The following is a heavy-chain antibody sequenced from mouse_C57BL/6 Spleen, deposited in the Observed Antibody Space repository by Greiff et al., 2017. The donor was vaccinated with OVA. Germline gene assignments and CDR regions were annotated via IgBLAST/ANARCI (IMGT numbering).Heavy chain of an antibody. Sequence: QVQLQQPGAELVKPGASVKLSCKASGYTFTSYWMQWVKQRPGQGLEWIGEIDPSDSYTNYNQKFKGKATLTVDTSSSAAYMQLSSLTSEDSAVYYGARYGTWYFDVWGTGTTVTVSS. CDR1: GYTFTSYW. CDR3: ARYGTWYFDV. V-gene: IGHV1-50*01. J-gene: IGHJ1*03. D-gene: IGHD4-1*01. CDR2: IDPSDSYT.